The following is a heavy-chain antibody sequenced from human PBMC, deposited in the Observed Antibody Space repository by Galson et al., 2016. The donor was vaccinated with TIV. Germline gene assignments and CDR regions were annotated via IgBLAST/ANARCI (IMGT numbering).Heavy chain of an antibody. CDR3: ARGGSARVSRGYYYDWYFDL. Sequence: VKVSCKVSGYTFIDYFIHWVQQAPGKGLEWMGNIDPEDGETIYAEKFQGRVSISADTSTNTAYLELSSLRYEDTAFYYCARGGSARVSRGYYYDWYFDLWGRGTLVTVSS. V-gene: IGHV1-69-2*01. J-gene: IGHJ2*01. CDR1: GYTFIDYF. D-gene: IGHD3-22*01. CDR2: IDPEDGET.